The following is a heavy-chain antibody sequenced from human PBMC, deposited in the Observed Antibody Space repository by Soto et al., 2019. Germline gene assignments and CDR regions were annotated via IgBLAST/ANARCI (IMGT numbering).Heavy chain of an antibody. D-gene: IGHD2-15*01. CDR2: IYYTGST. CDR1: AGSISTYH. CDR3: ARDCSGGACYPASFDY. J-gene: IGHJ4*02. V-gene: IGHV4-4*07. Sequence: SETLSLTCSVSAGSISTYHWSWIRQPAGKGLEWIGRIYYTGSTDYNPSLKSRVTMSVDTSKNQFSLKVSSVTAADTAVYYCARDCSGGACYPASFDYWGQGALVTVSS.